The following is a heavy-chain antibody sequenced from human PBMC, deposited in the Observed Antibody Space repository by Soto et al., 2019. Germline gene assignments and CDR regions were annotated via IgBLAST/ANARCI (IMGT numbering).Heavy chain of an antibody. Sequence: PSETLSLTCAVSGGSISSGGYSWSWIRQPPGKGLEWIGYIYHSGSTYYNPSLKSRVTISVDRSKNQFSLKLSSVTAADTAVYYCARGSSARYYFDYWGQGTLVTVSS. D-gene: IGHD6-6*01. CDR3: ARGSSARYYFDY. J-gene: IGHJ4*02. V-gene: IGHV4-30-2*01. CDR1: GGSISSGGYS. CDR2: IYHSGST.